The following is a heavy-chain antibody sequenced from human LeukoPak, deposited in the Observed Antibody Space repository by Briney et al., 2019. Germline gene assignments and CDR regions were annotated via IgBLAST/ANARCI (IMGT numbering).Heavy chain of an antibody. J-gene: IGHJ3*02. D-gene: IGHD3-3*01. V-gene: IGHV4-4*07. CDR2: IYTSGST. CDR1: GGSISSYY. Sequence: SETLSLTCTVSGGSISSYYWSWIRQPAGKGLEWIGRIYTSGSTNHNPSLKSRVTMSVDTSKNQFSLKLSSVTAADTAVYYCARWSGGWSASAFDIWGQGTMVTVSS. CDR3: ARWSGGWSASAFDI.